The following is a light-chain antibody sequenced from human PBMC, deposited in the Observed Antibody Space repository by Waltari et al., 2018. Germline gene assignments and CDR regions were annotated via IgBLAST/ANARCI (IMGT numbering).Light chain of an antibody. CDR2: EVS. V-gene: IGLV2-14*01. J-gene: IGLJ2*01. Sequence: QSALTQPASVSGSPGQSIAIPCTGTRSDAGGYNYVSWYQHHPGKAPKLMIYEVSNRPSGVSNRFSGSKSGNTASLTISGLQADDEADYYCSSFTRSNTLVFGGGTKLTVL. CDR3: SSFTRSNTLV. CDR1: RSDAGGYNY.